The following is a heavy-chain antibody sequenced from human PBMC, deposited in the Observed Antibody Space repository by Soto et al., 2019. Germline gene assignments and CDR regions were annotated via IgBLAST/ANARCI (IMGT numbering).Heavy chain of an antibody. J-gene: IGHJ6*02. V-gene: IGHV3-48*03. CDR3: AREGYCSSTSCYSTYYYYGMDI. CDR2: ISSSGSTI. D-gene: IGHD2-2*02. CDR1: GFTFSSYE. Sequence: GGSLRLSCAASGFTFSSYEMNWVRQAPGKGLEWVSYISSSGSTIYYADSVKGRFTISRDNAKNSLYLQMNSLRAEDTAVYYCAREGYCSSTSCYSTYYYYGMDIWGQGTTVTVSS.